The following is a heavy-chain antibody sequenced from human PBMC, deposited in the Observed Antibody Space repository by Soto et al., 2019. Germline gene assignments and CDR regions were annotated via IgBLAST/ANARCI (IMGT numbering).Heavy chain of an antibody. D-gene: IGHD6-13*01. Sequence: EVQLMESGGGLVQPGGSLRLSCAASEFSFSSYALNWVRQAPGKGLEGVSAISATGTTTYYADSVKGRFTISRDNSKTPLFLQLDSMSPEDTAVYYCATYSSPFDYGGQGTLVTVSS. CDR3: ATYSSPFDY. CDR2: ISATGTTT. CDR1: EFSFSSYA. J-gene: IGHJ4*02. V-gene: IGHV3-23*01.